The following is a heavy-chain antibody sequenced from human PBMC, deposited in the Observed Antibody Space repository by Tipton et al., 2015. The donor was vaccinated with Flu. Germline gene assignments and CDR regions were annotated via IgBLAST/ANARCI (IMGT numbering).Heavy chain of an antibody. V-gene: IGHV1-18*01. J-gene: IGHJ4*02. CDR3: GRDGDGYNC. CDR2: ISGYNGNT. D-gene: IGHD5-24*01. CDR1: GYTFSNYG. Sequence: QLVQSGAEVKKPGASVKVSCKASGYTFSNYGISWVRQAPGQGLEWMGWISGYNGNTNYAQKLQGRVTMTTDTSTSTAYMELRSLRFDDAAVFFCGRDGDGYNCWGQGTLVTVSS.